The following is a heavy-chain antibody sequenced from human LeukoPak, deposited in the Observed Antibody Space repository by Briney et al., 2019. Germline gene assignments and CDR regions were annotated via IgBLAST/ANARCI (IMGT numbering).Heavy chain of an antibody. Sequence: PGGSLRLSCAASRFTFSSYAMSGVRQAPGKGLEWVSAISGSAGSTYYADSVKGRFTISRDNSKNTLYLQMNSLRAEDTAVYYCAVSFYYYYMDVWGKGTTVTVSS. CDR2: ISGSAGST. CDR1: RFTFSSYA. CDR3: AVSFYYYYMDV. J-gene: IGHJ6*03. V-gene: IGHV3-23*01. D-gene: IGHD1-7*01.